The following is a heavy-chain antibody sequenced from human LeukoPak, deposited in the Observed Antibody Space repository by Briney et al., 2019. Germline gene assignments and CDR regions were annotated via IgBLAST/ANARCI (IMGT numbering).Heavy chain of an antibody. D-gene: IGHD3-10*01. CDR2: IYTSGST. CDR1: GGSISSGSYY. CDR3: ARGLWFGDENPPYFDY. Sequence: SETLSLTCTVSGGSISSGSYYWSWIRQPAGKGLEWIGRIYTSGSTNYNPSLKSRVTISVDTSKNQFSLKLSSVTAADTAVYYCARGLWFGDENPPYFDYWGQGTLVTVSS. J-gene: IGHJ4*02. V-gene: IGHV4-61*02.